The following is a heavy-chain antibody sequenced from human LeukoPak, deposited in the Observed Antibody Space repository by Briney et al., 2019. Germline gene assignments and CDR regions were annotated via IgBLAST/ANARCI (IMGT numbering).Heavy chain of an antibody. V-gene: IGHV1-2*06. J-gene: IGHJ6*02. CDR3: ARAGYSYGYVLDV. Sequence: GASVNVSCKPSVYTFTGYYIHWVRQAPGQGLEWMGRINPNNGGTNYAQKFQGRVTMTRDTSINTAYMELSGLRSDDTAVYYCARAGYSYGYVLDVWGQGTTVTVSS. CDR1: VYTFTGYY. D-gene: IGHD5-18*01. CDR2: INPNNGGT.